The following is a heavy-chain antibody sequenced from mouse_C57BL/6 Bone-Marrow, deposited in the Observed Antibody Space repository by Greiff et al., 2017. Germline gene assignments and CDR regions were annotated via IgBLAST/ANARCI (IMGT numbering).Heavy chain of an antibody. CDR1: GYTFTSYG. D-gene: IGHD1-1*01. J-gene: IGHJ3*01. Sequence: VKLVESGAELARPGASVKLSCKASGYTFTSYGISWVKQRTGQGLEWIGEIYPRSGNTYYNEKFKGKATLTADKSSSTAYMELRSLTSEDSAVYFCARPSYGSAWFAYWGQGTLVTVSA. CDR2: IYPRSGNT. CDR3: ARPSYGSAWFAY. V-gene: IGHV1-81*01.